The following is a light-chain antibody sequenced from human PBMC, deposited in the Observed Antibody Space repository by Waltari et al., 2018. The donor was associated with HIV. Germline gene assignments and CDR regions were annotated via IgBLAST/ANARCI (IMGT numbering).Light chain of an antibody. V-gene: IGKV1-39*01. CDR2: GAS. CDR1: QNIGSS. J-gene: IGKJ1*01. CDR3: QQSLTTLPWT. Sequence: DIQMTQSPSSLSASVRARVTIHCRASQNIGSSLSWYQQKKGGAPRLLIYGASNLQSGIPSRFSGSGSGTDFTLTISSLQPDDYATYYCQQSLTTLPWTFGQGTKVDIK.